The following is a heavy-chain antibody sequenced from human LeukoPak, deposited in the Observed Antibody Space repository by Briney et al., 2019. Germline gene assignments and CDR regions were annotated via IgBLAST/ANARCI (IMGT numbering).Heavy chain of an antibody. V-gene: IGHV4-59*08. J-gene: IGHJ4*02. CDR1: GGSISSYY. Sequence: SETLSLTCTVSGGSISSYYWSWIRQPPGKGLEWIGYIYYSGSTNYNPSLKSRVTISVDTSKNQFSLKLSSVTAADTAVYYCARVRYCSSTSCPGIDYWGQGTLVTVSS. CDR3: ARVRYCSSTSCPGIDY. CDR2: IYYSGST. D-gene: IGHD2-2*01.